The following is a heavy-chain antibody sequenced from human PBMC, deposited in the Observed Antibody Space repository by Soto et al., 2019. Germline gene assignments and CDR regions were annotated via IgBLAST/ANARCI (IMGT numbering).Heavy chain of an antibody. J-gene: IGHJ6*02. Sequence: EVQLVESGGGLVKPGGSLRLSCAASGFTFSNAWMSWVRQAPGKGLEWVGRSKSKTDGGTTDYAAPVKGRFNISRDESKNTLYLQMNSLKTEDTAVYYCTTEGIPAAYYHYYGMAVWGQGTTVTVSS. V-gene: IGHV3-15*01. CDR3: TTEGIPAAYYHYYGMAV. CDR1: GFTFSNAW. CDR2: SKSKTDGGTT. D-gene: IGHD2-2*01.